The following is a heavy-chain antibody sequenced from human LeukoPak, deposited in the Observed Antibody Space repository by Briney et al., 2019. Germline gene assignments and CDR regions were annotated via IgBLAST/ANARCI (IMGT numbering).Heavy chain of an antibody. Sequence: SVKVSCKASGGTFSSYAISWVRQAPGQGLEWLGGIIPIFGTANYAQKFQGRVTITADESTSTAYMELSNLRSEDTAVYYCARPSRWMSSSKYFDYWGQGTLVTVSS. CDR3: ARPSRWMSSSKYFDY. V-gene: IGHV1-69*13. J-gene: IGHJ4*02. CDR1: GGTFSSYA. CDR2: IIPIFGTA. D-gene: IGHD6-6*01.